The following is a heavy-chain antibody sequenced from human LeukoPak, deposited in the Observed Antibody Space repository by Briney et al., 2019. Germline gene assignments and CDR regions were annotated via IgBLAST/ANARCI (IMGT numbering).Heavy chain of an antibody. CDR3: ARTLFYYDSSGYSYYFDY. Sequence: PGGSLRLSCAASGFTVSSNYMSWVRQAPGKGLEWVSVIYSGGSTYYADSVKGRFTISRDNSKNTLYLQMNSLRAEDTAVYYCARTLFYYDSSGYSYYFDYWGQGTLVTVSS. CDR2: IYSGGST. CDR1: GFTVSSNY. J-gene: IGHJ4*02. V-gene: IGHV3-53*01. D-gene: IGHD3-22*01.